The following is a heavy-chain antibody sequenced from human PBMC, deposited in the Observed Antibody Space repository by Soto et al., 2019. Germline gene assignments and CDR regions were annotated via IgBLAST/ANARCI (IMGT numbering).Heavy chain of an antibody. V-gene: IGHV2-5*01. Sequence: QITLKESGPTLVKPTQTLTLTCTFSGFSLSTSGVGVGWIRQPPGKALEWLALIYWNDDTRYSPSLKSRLTITKDTSKNQVVLTMTNMDPVDTATYYCAHRRKKRFLEWLLNDNWFDPWGQGTLVTVSS. CDR1: GFSLSTSGVG. J-gene: IGHJ5*02. CDR2: IYWNDDT. D-gene: IGHD3-3*01. CDR3: AHRRKKRFLEWLLNDNWFDP.